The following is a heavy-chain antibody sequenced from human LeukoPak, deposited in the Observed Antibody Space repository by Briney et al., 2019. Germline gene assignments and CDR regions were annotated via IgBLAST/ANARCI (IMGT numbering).Heavy chain of an antibody. D-gene: IGHD6-6*01. Sequence: SETLSLTCAVYGGSFSGYYWSWIRQPPGKGLEWIGEINHSGSTNYNPSFKSRVTISVDTSKNQFSLKLSSVTAADTAVYYCARAARLVARAFDYWGQGTLVTVSS. CDR3: ARAARLVARAFDY. J-gene: IGHJ4*02. CDR1: GGSFSGYY. CDR2: INHSGST. V-gene: IGHV4-34*01.